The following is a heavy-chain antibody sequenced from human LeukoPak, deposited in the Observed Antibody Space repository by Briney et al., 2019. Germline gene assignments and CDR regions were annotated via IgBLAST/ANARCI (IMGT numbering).Heavy chain of an antibody. CDR3: ARDPALLYDFWSGYSRTFDY. V-gene: IGHV3-33*01. CDR2: IWYDGSNK. Sequence: GGTLRLSCAASGFTFSSYGMHWVRHAPDKGLEWVAVIWYDGSNKYYADSVKGRFPISRDNSKNTLYLQMNSLRAEDTAVYYCARDPALLYDFWSGYSRTFDYWGQGTLVTVSS. CDR1: GFTFSSYG. J-gene: IGHJ4*02. D-gene: IGHD3-3*01.